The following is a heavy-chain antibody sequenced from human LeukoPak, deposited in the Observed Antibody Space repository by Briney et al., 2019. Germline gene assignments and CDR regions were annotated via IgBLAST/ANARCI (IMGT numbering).Heavy chain of an antibody. V-gene: IGHV1-18*01. CDR1: GGTFTSYG. D-gene: IGHD6-13*01. CDR3: ARAGSSWYKNWFDP. Sequence: RASVKVSCKASGGTFTSYGISWVRQAPGQGLEWMGWISAYNGNTNYAQKLQGRVTMTTDTSTSTAYMELRSLRSDDTAVYYCARAGSSWYKNWFDPWGQGTLVTVSS. J-gene: IGHJ5*02. CDR2: ISAYNGNT.